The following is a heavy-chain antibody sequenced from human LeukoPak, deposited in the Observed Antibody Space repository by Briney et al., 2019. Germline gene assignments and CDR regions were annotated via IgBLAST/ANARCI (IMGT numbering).Heavy chain of an antibody. J-gene: IGHJ4*02. CDR3: GYSGGLDY. D-gene: IGHD1-26*01. CDR2: IYYSGST. V-gene: IGHV4-39*01. CDR1: GGSISSSSYY. Sequence: PSETLSLTCTVSGGSISSSSYYWGWIRQPPGKGLEWIGSIYYSGSTYYNPSLKSRVTISVDTSKNQFSLKLSSVTAADTAVYYCGYSGGLDYWGQGTLVTVSP.